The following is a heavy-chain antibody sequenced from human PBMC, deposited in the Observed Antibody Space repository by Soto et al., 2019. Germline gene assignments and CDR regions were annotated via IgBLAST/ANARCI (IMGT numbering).Heavy chain of an antibody. CDR2: ISGSGGST. V-gene: IGHV3-23*01. J-gene: IGHJ5*02. CDR3: ASRITIFGVVTHDP. CDR1: GFPFRSYA. D-gene: IGHD3-3*01. Sequence: GVSLNLSWGASGFPFRSYAMSWVRPAPGKGLEGVSAISGSGGSTYYADSVKGRFTISRDNSKNTLYLQMNSLRAEDTAVYYCASRITIFGVVTHDPWGQGTLVTVSS.